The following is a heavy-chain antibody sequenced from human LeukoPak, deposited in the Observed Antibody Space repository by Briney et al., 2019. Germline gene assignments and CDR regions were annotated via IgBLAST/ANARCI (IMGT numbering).Heavy chain of an antibody. Sequence: SGGSLRLSCAAYGFTFSSYGMHWVRQAPGKGLEWVAFIRYDGSNKYYADSVKGRFTISRDNSKNTLYLQMNSLRAEDTAVYYCAKGPSVDYYYYMDVWGKGTTVTVSS. D-gene: IGHD2-2*01. CDR3: AKGPSVDYYYYMDV. V-gene: IGHV3-30*02. CDR1: GFTFSSYG. J-gene: IGHJ6*03. CDR2: IRYDGSNK.